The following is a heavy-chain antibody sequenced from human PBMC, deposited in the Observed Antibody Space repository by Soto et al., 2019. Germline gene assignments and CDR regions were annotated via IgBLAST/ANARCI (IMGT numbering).Heavy chain of an antibody. CDR1: GFTFSSYW. CDR2: INSDGSST. J-gene: IGHJ3*02. CDR3: ARAGLWFGDDAFDI. V-gene: IGHV3-74*01. D-gene: IGHD3-10*01. Sequence: GGSLRLSCAASGFTFSSYWMHWVRQAPGKGLVWVSRINSDGSSTSYADSVKGRFTISRDNAKNTLYLQMNSLRAEDTAVYYCARAGLWFGDDAFDIWGQGTMVTVSS.